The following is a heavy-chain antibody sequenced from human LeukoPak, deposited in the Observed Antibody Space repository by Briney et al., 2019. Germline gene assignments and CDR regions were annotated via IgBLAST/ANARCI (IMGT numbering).Heavy chain of an antibody. CDR2: ISSSGSII. Sequence: PGGSLRLSCAASGFTFSSYEMNWVRQAPGKGLEWVSYISSSGSIIYYADSVKGRFTISRDNAKNSLYLQMNSLRDEDTAVYYCSIHNCVGDCQMVDFWGQGTLVTVSS. V-gene: IGHV3-48*03. J-gene: IGHJ4*02. D-gene: IGHD2-21*02. CDR3: SIHNCVGDCQMVDF. CDR1: GFTFSSYE.